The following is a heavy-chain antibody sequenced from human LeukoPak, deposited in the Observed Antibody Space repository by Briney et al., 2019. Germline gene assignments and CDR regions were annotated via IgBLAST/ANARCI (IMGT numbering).Heavy chain of an antibody. CDR1: GYSISSGYY. Sequence: SETLSLTCNVSGYSISSGYYWGWIRQPPAKGLEWIGSIYHSGRTHYNPSLKSRVTISGDTSKNQFSLRLSSVTAAETAVYYCARGLTPDAFDIWGQGTMVTVSS. V-gene: IGHV4-38-2*02. CDR2: IYHSGRT. CDR3: ARGLTPDAFDI. J-gene: IGHJ3*02.